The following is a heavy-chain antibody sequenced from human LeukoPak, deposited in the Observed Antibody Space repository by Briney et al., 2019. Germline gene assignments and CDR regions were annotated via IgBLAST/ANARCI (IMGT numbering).Heavy chain of an antibody. CDR3: AREMTAPYYYMDV. CDR2: IYYSGST. CDR1: GGSISSSSYY. J-gene: IGHJ6*03. D-gene: IGHD2-21*02. V-gene: IGHV4-61*01. Sequence: SETLSLTCTVSGGSISSSSYYWGWIRQPPGKGLEWIGYIYYSGSTNYNPSLKSRVTISVDTSKNQFSLKLSSVTAADTAVYYCAREMTAPYYYMDVWGKGTTVTVSS.